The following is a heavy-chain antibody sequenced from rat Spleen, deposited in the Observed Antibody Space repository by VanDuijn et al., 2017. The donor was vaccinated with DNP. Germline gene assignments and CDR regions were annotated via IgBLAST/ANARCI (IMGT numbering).Heavy chain of an antibody. J-gene: IGHJ4*01. V-gene: IGHV5-27*01. CDR1: GFTFSNYD. Sequence: EVQLVESGGGLVRPGRSLKLSCAAPGFTFSNYDMAWVRQAPTKGLEWVASISPSGGSTYYRDSVKGRFTISRDNAKSSLYLQMDSLRSEDTATYYCTWGAADAWGQGTSVTVSS. CDR2: ISPSGGST. D-gene: IGHD1-2*01. CDR3: TWGAADA.